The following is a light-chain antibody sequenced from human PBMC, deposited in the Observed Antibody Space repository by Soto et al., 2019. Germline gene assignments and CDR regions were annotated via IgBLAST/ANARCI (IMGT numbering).Light chain of an antibody. J-gene: IGKJ1*01. CDR3: QQSGT. CDR2: AAS. V-gene: IGKV1-39*01. Sequence: DIQMTQSPSSLSASVGDRVTISCRASQSIDRYLNWYQQKPGKAPRLLIYAASNLQSGVPSRFSGSGSGTDFTLTIRSLQPEDFATYYCQQSGTFVQGTKVDIK. CDR1: QSIDRY.